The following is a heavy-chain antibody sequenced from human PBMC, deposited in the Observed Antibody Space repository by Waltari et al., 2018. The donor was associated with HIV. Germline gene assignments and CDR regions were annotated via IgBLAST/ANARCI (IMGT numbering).Heavy chain of an antibody. D-gene: IGHD6-19*01. J-gene: IGHJ4*02. Sequence: QVQLVQSGAEVKKPGASVKVSCKASGYTFTGYYVHWVRQAPGQGLEWMGWISPKTGGTNTGQKFQGRVTMIRDTSISTAYMELSRLTADDTAVYYCARDNSSGWGDFDCWGQGTLVTVS. CDR1: GYTFTGYY. V-gene: IGHV1-2*02. CDR2: ISPKTGGT. CDR3: ARDNSSGWGDFDC.